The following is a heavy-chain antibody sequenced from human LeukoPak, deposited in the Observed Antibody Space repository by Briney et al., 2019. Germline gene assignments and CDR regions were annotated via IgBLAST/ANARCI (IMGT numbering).Heavy chain of an antibody. CDR1: GGSISSYY. D-gene: IGHD3-22*01. CDR3: ASPYYYDSSGYYPFDY. J-gene: IGHJ4*02. Sequence: SGTLSLTCTVSGGSISSYYWSWIRQPPGKGLEGIGYIYHSGSTYYNPSLKSRVTISVDTSKNQFSLKLSSVTAADTAVYYCASPYYYDSSGYYPFDYWGQGTLVTVSS. V-gene: IGHV4-59*08. CDR2: IYHSGST.